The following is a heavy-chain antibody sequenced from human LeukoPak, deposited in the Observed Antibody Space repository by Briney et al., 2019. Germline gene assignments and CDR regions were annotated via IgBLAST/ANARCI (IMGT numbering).Heavy chain of an antibody. D-gene: IGHD3-3*01. J-gene: IGHJ5*02. CDR3: ARFGKYYDFWSGYFNWFDP. V-gene: IGHV5-51*01. CDR1: GYSFTSYW. Sequence: GESLKISCKGSGYSFTSYWIGWVRQLPGKGLEWMGIIYPGDSDTRYSPSFQGQVTISADKSISTAYLQWSSLKASDTAMYYCARFGKYYDFWSGYFNWFDPWGQGTLVTVSS. CDR2: IYPGDSDT.